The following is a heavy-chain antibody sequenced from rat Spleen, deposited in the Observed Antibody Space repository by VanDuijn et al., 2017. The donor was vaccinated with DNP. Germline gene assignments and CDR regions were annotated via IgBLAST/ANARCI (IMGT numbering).Heavy chain of an antibody. D-gene: IGHD4-3*01. V-gene: IGHV5-29*01. J-gene: IGHJ2*01. Sequence: EVQLVESGGGLVQPGRSLKLSCAASGFTFSNYGMAWVRQAPTKGLEWVATISYDGSSTYYRDSVTGRFTISRDNAKSTLYLQMDSLRSEDTATYDCTRGVFDYWGQGVMVTVSS. CDR1: GFTFSNYG. CDR3: TRGVFDY. CDR2: ISYDGSST.